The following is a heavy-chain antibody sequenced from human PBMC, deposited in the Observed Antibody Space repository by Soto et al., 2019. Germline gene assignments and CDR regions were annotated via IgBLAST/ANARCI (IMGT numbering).Heavy chain of an antibody. Sequence: QVQLQESGPGLVKPSETLSLTCTVSGGSVSSGSYYWSWIRQPPGKGLEWIGYIYYSGSTNYNPYLKRRVTISVDTAKNQFSLKLSSVTAADTAVYYCARGIEGWYQGRYYYGMDGWGQGNTVTVSS. J-gene: IGHJ6*02. V-gene: IGHV4-61*01. CDR3: ARGIEGWYQGRYYYGMDG. D-gene: IGHD6-19*01. CDR1: GGSVSSGSYY. CDR2: IYYSGST.